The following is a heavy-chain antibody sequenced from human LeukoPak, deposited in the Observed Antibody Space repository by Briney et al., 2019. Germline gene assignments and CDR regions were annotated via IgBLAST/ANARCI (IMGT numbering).Heavy chain of an antibody. J-gene: IGHJ6*03. V-gene: IGHV4-59*01. CDR1: GGSISSYY. CDR3: ARGDAYYYYYLDV. CDR2: IYYSGST. Sequence: SETLSLTRTVSGGSISSYYWKWIRQPPGKGREWIGYIYYSGSTNYNASLKRGVTISVDTSKNELPRKRSSVTAADTAVYYCARGDAYYYYYLDVWGKGTTVAISS.